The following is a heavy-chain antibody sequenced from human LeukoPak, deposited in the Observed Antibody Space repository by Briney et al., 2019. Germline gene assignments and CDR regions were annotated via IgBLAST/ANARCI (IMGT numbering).Heavy chain of an antibody. D-gene: IGHD1-26*01. CDR2: IYHSGST. J-gene: IGHJ6*02. CDR3: ARRVGEYGMDV. Sequence: PSQTLSLTCAVSGGSISSGGHSWSWIRQPPGKGLEWIGYIYHSGSTYYNPSLKSRVTISVDRSKNQFSLKLSSVTAADTAVYYCARRVGEYGMDVWGQGTTVTVSS. CDR1: GGSISSGGHS. V-gene: IGHV4-30-2*01.